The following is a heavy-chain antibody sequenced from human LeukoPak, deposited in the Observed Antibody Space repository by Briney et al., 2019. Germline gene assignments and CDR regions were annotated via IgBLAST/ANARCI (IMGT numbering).Heavy chain of an antibody. CDR1: GFTFSSYA. J-gene: IGHJ3*01. Sequence: GGSLRLSCATSGFTFSSYAMHWVRQAPGKGLEWVAVISYDGSNKYYADSVKGRFTISRDNSKNTLYLQMNSLRAEDTAVYYCARDNLWGQGTMVTVSS. CDR3: ARDNL. CDR2: ISYDGSNK. V-gene: IGHV3-30-3*01.